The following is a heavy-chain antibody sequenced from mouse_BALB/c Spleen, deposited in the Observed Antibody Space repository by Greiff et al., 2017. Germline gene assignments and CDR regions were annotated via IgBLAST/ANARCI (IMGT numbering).Heavy chain of an antibody. Sequence: EVKLVESGGGLVQPGGSRKLSCAASGFTFSSFGMHWVRQAPEKGLEWVAYISSGSSTIYYADTVKGRFTISRDNPKNTLFLQMTSLRSEDTAMYYCARGDPFTTDAMDYWGQGTSVTVSS. J-gene: IGHJ4*01. CDR3: ARGDPFTTDAMDY. D-gene: IGHD1-1*01. CDR1: GFTFSSFG. V-gene: IGHV5-17*02. CDR2: ISSGSSTI.